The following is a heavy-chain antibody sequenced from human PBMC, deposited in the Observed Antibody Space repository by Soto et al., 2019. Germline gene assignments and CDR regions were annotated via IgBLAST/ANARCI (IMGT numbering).Heavy chain of an antibody. V-gene: IGHV1-2*02. Sequence: GASVKVSCKASGYTFTGYYMHWVRQAPGQGLEWMGWINPNSGGTNYAQKFQGRVTMTRDTSISTAYMELSRLRSDDTAVYYCARDQRITMVRGVITPGGYWGQGTLVTVSS. CDR1: GYTFTGYY. CDR3: ARDQRITMVRGVITPGGY. CDR2: INPNSGGT. J-gene: IGHJ4*02. D-gene: IGHD3-10*01.